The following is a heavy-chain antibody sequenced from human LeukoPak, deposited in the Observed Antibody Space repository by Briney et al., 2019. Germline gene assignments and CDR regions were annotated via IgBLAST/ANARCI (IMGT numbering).Heavy chain of an antibody. CDR2: ISSSGGST. CDR1: GYTFTGYW. CDR3: ARGVIAAGGNDFDY. Sequence: ASVKVSCKAFGYTFTGYWMHWVRQAPGQGPEWMGVISSSGGSTIYAQKFKGRVTLTRDMSTSTDYLELSSLRSEDTAIYYCARGVIAAGGNDFDYWGQGTLVTVSS. J-gene: IGHJ4*02. D-gene: IGHD6-13*01. V-gene: IGHV1-46*01.